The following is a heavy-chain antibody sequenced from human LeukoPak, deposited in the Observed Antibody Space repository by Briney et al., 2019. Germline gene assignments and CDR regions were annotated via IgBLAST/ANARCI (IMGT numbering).Heavy chain of an antibody. V-gene: IGHV4-39*07. CDR2: IYYSGST. CDR1: GGSISSSSYY. D-gene: IGHD1-14*01. J-gene: IGHJ4*02. CDR3: ARDREPADY. Sequence: SETLSLTCTVSGGSISSSSYYWGWIRQPPGKGLEWIGSIYYSGSTNYNPSLKSRVTISVDTSKNQFSLKLSSVTAADTAVYYCARDREPADYWGQGTLVTVSS.